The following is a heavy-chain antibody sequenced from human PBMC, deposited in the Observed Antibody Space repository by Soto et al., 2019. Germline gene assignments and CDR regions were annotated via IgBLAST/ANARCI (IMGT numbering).Heavy chain of an antibody. Sequence: GGSLRLSCAASGFTFSDYYMDWVRQAPGKGLEWVGRTRNKARSYSTEYAASVKGRFTISRDESKNSLYLQMNSLKTEDTAVYYCARTAVYYYYMDVWGKGTTVTVSS. V-gene: IGHV3-72*01. CDR1: GFTFSDYY. CDR3: ARTAVYYYYMDV. D-gene: IGHD2-8*01. J-gene: IGHJ6*03. CDR2: TRNKARSYST.